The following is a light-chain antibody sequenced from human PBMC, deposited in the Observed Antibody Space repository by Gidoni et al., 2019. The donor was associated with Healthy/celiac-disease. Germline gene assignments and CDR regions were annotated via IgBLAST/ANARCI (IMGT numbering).Light chain of an antibody. CDR1: QPISSW. Sequence: DIPMTQSPSSLSASVGDRVTITCRAIQPISSWFAWYQQKPGKAPKLLIYKASSLESGVPSRFSGSGSGTEFTLTISSLQPDDFATYYCQQYNSYPRTFGQGTKVEIK. CDR2: KAS. CDR3: QQYNSYPRT. J-gene: IGKJ1*01. V-gene: IGKV1-5*03.